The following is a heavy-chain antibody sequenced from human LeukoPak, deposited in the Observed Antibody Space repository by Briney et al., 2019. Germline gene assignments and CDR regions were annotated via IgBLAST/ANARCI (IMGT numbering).Heavy chain of an antibody. CDR3: AKRGVVIRVILVGFHKEAYYFDS. Sequence: GGSLRLSCAVSGITLSNYGMSWARQAPGKGLEWVAGISDSGGRTNYADSVKGRFTISRDNPKNTLYPQMNSLRAEDTAVYFCAKRGVVIRVILVGFHKEAYYFDSWGQGALVTVSS. CDR2: ISDSGGRT. CDR1: GITLSNYG. J-gene: IGHJ4*02. D-gene: IGHD3-22*01. V-gene: IGHV3-23*01.